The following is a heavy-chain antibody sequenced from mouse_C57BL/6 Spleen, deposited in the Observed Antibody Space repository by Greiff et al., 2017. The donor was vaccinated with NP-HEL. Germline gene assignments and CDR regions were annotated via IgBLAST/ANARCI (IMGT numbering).Heavy chain of an antibody. CDR2: INPYYGTT. CDR3: AGSSSITTDWYFDV. D-gene: IGHD1-1*01. CDR1: GYSFTDYN. J-gene: IGHJ1*03. V-gene: IGHV1-39*01. Sequence: VQLQQSGPELVKPGASVKISCKASGYSFTDYNMNWVKQSNGKSLEWIGVINPYYGTTSYNQKFKGKATLTVDQSSSTAYMQLNCLTSEDSAVYYCAGSSSITTDWYFDVWGTGTTVTVSS.